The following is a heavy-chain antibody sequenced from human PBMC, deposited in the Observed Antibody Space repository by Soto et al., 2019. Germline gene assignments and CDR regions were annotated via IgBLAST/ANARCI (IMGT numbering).Heavy chain of an antibody. Sequence: QVQLVQSGAEVKKPESSVKVSCKASGGTFSSYAISWVRQAPGQGHEWMGGIIPIFGTANYAQKFQGRVTITADESTSTAYMELSSLSTEDTAVYYCARGGLGYCSSTSCYGRRGLDPWGQGTLVTVSS. D-gene: IGHD2-2*01. CDR3: ARGGLGYCSSTSCYGRRGLDP. CDR2: IIPIFGTA. J-gene: IGHJ5*02. CDR1: GGTFSSYA. V-gene: IGHV1-69*01.